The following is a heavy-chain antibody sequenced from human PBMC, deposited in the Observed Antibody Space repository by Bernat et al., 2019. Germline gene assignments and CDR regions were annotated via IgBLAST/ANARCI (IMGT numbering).Heavy chain of an antibody. J-gene: IGHJ6*02. CDR2: ISSSSSYI. V-gene: IGHV3-21*01. CDR3: ARDAALAAAGVYYYYGMDV. D-gene: IGHD6-13*01. CDR1: GFTFSSYS. Sequence: EVQLVESGGGLVKPGGSLRLSCAASGFTFSSYSMNLVRQAPGKGLEWVSSISSSSSYIYYADSVKGRFTISRDNAKNSLYLQMNSLRAEETAVYYCARDAALAAAGVYYYYGMDVWGQGTTVTVSS.